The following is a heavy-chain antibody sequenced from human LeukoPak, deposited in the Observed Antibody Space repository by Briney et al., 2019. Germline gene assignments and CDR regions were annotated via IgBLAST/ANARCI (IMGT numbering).Heavy chain of an antibody. V-gene: IGHV3-30*03. J-gene: IGHJ5*02. D-gene: IGHD3-9*01. CDR2: ISYDGSNK. CDR1: GFTFSSYG. Sequence: GGSLRLSCAASGFTFSSYGMHWVRQAPGKGLEGVAVISYDGSNKYYADSVKGRFTISRDNSKNTLYLQMNSLRAEDTAVYYCASVDGYGTGYYWFDPWGQGTLVTVSS. CDR3: ASVDGYGTGYYWFDP.